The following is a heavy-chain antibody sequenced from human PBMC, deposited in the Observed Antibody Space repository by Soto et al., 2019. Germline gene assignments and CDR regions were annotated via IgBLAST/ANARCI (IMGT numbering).Heavy chain of an antibody. Sequence: GESLKISCKGSGYSFTIHWIAWVRQMPGKGLEWMGIIYPGDSDTRYSPSFQGQVTISADKSISTAYLQRRSLKASDSAMYYCARSAVPTAIEGFDMWGQGTTVTVSS. CDR3: ARSAVPTAIEGFDM. J-gene: IGHJ3*02. CDR2: IYPGDSDT. CDR1: GYSFTIHW. V-gene: IGHV5-51*01. D-gene: IGHD2-2*01.